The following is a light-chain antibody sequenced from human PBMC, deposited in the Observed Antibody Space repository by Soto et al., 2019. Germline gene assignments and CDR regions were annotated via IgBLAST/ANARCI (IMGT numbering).Light chain of an antibody. CDR2: AGS. J-gene: IGKJ2*03. Sequence: EILLTQSPGTLSLSPGETATLSCRASQSVTSTYLAWYQQTPGQSPRLIIYAGSTRATGFPDRFSGGGSGTDFTLTISRLEPEESAVFYCHCQQFDSSRIYSFGQGTKLEI. CDR3: QQFDSSRIYS. V-gene: IGKV3-20*01. CDR1: QSVTSTY.